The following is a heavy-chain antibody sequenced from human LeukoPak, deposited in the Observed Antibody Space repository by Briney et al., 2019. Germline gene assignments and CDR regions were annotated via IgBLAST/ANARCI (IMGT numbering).Heavy chain of an antibody. CDR3: ASHDNIDY. CDR1: GFTFSRHW. CDR2: INQDGSEI. V-gene: IGHV3-7*01. D-gene: IGHD2/OR15-2a*01. J-gene: IGHJ4*02. Sequence: GGSLRLSCAASGFTFSRHWMYWVRQAPGKGLKWVANINQDGSEIYYVDSVKGRFTISRDNTKNSLHLQMDSLRAEDTAVYYCASHDNIDYWGQGTLVTVSS.